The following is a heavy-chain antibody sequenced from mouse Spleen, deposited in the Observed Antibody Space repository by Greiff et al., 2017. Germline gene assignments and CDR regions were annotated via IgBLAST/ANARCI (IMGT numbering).Heavy chain of an antibody. V-gene: IGHV5-9-4*01. J-gene: IGHJ3*01. CDR2: IRSGGSYT. Sequence: EVKVVESGGGLVKPGGSLKLSCAASGFTFSSYAMSWVRQSPEKRLEWVAEIRSGGSYTYYPDTVTGRFTISRDNAKNTLYLEMSSLRSEDTAMYYCARSIYYDYDGGLGYWGQGTLVTVSA. CDR1: GFTFSSYA. D-gene: IGHD2-4*01. CDR3: ARSIYYDYDGGLGY.